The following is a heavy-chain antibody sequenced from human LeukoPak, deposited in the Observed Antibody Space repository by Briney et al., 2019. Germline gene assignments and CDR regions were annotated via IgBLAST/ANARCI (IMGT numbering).Heavy chain of an antibody. V-gene: IGHV3-23*01. Sequence: RGGSLRLSCAASGFTFDNYAMNWVRQAPGKGLEWVLGISGSGVNTYYADSVKGRFTISRDNSKNTLYLQLNSLRGEDTAIYYCARDTSYNYGAHAMDVWGQGTTVTVSS. J-gene: IGHJ6*02. CDR3: ARDTSYNYGAHAMDV. CDR1: GFTFDNYA. CDR2: ISGSGVNT. D-gene: IGHD4/OR15-4a*01.